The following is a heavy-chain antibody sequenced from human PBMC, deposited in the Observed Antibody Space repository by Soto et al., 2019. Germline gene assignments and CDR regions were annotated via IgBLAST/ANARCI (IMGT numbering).Heavy chain of an antibody. Sequence: QVQLQESGPGLVKPSQTLSLTCTVSGGSISSGGDYWSWIRQHPGKGLEWIGYIYYSGSTYYNPSLKSRITISADTSKNQFSLKLSSVTAADTAVYYGARSMVRGVIGYYYYAMDVWGQGTTVTVSS. J-gene: IGHJ6*02. CDR1: GGSISSGGDY. CDR3: ARSMVRGVIGYYYYAMDV. D-gene: IGHD3-10*01. CDR2: IYYSGST. V-gene: IGHV4-31*03.